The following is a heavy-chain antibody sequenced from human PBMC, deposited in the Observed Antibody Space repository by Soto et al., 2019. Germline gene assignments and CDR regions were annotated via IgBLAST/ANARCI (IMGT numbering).Heavy chain of an antibody. D-gene: IGHD6-19*01. CDR1: GGSISSYY. V-gene: IGHV4-59*01. CDR3: ARCSSGWYSWFDP. CDR2: IYYSGST. Sequence: TLSLTCTVSGGSISSYYWSWIRQPPGKGLAWIGYIYYSGSTNYNPSLKSRVTISVDTSKNQFSLKLSSVPAADTAVYYCARCSSGWYSWFDPWSQGTLVTVSS. J-gene: IGHJ5*02.